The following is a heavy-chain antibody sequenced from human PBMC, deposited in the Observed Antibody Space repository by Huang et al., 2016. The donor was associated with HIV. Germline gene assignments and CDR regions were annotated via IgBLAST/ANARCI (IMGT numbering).Heavy chain of an antibody. CDR3: ARVGSGWSLLGDALDF. CDR2: SNPSGGST. CDR1: GYTFTSNH. D-gene: IGHD6-19*01. V-gene: IGHV1-46*01. Sequence: QVQLVQSGAEVKKPGASVRISCKASGYTFTSNHINWVRQAPGQGLEWMGQSNPSGGSTDDGQKFQDRITMTRDRSTSTVYLELRSLTSDDTAIYYCARVGSGWSLLGDALDFWGRGTMVTVSS. J-gene: IGHJ3*01.